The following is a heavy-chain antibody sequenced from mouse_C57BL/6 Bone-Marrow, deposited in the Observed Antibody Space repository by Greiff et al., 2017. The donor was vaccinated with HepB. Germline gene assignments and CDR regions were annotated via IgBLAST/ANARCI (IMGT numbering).Heavy chain of an antibody. CDR3: ARRNLYYFDY. Sequence: VKLMESGAELARPGASVKLSCKASGYTFTSYGISWVKQRTGQGLEWIGEIYPRSGNTYYNEKFKGKATLTADKSSSTAYMELRSLTSEDSAVYFCARRNLYYFDYWGQGTTLTVSS. CDR2: IYPRSGNT. J-gene: IGHJ2*01. CDR1: GYTFTSYG. V-gene: IGHV1-81*01.